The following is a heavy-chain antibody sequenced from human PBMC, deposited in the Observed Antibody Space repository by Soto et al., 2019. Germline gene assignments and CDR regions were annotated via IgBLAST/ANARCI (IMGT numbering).Heavy chain of an antibody. CDR1: GGSISSYY. V-gene: IGHV4-59*01. D-gene: IGHD3-16*01. J-gene: IGHJ4*02. CDR2: ISYSRNT. CDR3: ARIRGLGEESAYFDY. Sequence: SETLSLTCTVSGGSISSYYWSWIRQPPGKRLEWIGHISYSRNTNYNASLKSRVTISVDTSTNQFSLRVTSVTAADTAVYYCARIRGLGEESAYFDYWGQGALVTVSS.